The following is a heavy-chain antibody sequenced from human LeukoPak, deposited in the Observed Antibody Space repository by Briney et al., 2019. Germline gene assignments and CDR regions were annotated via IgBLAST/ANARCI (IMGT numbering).Heavy chain of an antibody. V-gene: IGHV1-2*02. CDR1: GYTFTGYY. J-gene: IGHJ4*02. CDR3: ARVRLRYFHWLLGY. Sequence: GASVKVSCKASGYTFTGYYMHWVRHAPGQGLEWMGWINPNSGGTNYAQKFQGRVTMTRDTSISTAYMELSRLRSDDTAVYYCARVRLRYFHWLLGYWGQGTLVTVSS. CDR2: INPNSGGT. D-gene: IGHD3-9*01.